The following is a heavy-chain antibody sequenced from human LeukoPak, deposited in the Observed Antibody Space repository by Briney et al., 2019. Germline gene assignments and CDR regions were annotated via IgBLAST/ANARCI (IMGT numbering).Heavy chain of an antibody. CDR1: GLPIGDLA. CDR2: ISGDGVST. J-gene: IGHJ4*02. Sequence: PGGSLRLSCVASGLPIGDLAMHWVRQAPGKGLEWVSLISGDGVSTFYADSVKGRFSISRDNSKNSLSLEMNSLRTEDTAMYYCARESGQFDYWGQGTLVAVSS. V-gene: IGHV3-43*02. CDR3: ARESGQFDY.